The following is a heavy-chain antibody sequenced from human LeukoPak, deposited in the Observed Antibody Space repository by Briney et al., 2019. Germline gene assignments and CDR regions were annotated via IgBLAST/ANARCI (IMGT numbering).Heavy chain of an antibody. Sequence: TSETLSLTCTVPGGSISSYYWSWIRQPPGKGLEWIGYIYYSGSTNYNPSLKSRVTISVDTSKNQFSLKLSSVTAADTAVYYCASSGRRDGYNEEFDYWGQGTLVTVSS. V-gene: IGHV4-59*01. CDR1: GGSISSYY. D-gene: IGHD5-24*01. CDR3: ASSGRRDGYNEEFDY. J-gene: IGHJ4*02. CDR2: IYYSGST.